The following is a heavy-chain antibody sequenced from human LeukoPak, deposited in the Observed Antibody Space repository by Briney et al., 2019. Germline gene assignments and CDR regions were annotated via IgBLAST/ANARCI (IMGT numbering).Heavy chain of an antibody. D-gene: IGHD5-12*01. CDR1: GFTFTSYS. V-gene: IGHV3-48*04. CDR2: ISGSSSAI. CDR3: ARDRGYAGYAHGY. J-gene: IGHJ4*02. Sequence: GGSLRLSCAASGFTFTSYSMNWVRQAPGKGLEWVSYISGSSSAIHYADSVKGRFTISRDNANNSLYLQMNSLRAEDTAVYYCARDRGYAGYAHGYWGQGTLVTVSS.